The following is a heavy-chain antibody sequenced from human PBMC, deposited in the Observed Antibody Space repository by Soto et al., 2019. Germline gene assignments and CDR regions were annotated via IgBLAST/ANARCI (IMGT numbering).Heavy chain of an antibody. J-gene: IGHJ4*02. V-gene: IGHV3-30-3*01. CDR1: GFSFSSYA. D-gene: IGHD3-10*01. CDR2: MSYDGINK. CDR3: ASLYYYSLTKYLDY. Sequence: QVQLVESGGGVVQPGRSLRLSCAASGFSFSSYAMHWVRRAPGKGLEWVAVMSYDGINKYYADFVKGRFTISRDNSKNMLYLQMDRLRAEDTAVYYCASLYYYSLTKYLDYWGQGTVVNVSS.